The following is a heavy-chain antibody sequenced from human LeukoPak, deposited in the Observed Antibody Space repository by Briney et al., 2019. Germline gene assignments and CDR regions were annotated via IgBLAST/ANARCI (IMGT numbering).Heavy chain of an antibody. J-gene: IGHJ4*02. CDR3: ARDRLPYSYGSDFDY. CDR2: ISGSGGST. CDR1: GFTFSSYA. Sequence: HPGGSLRLSCAASGFTFSSYAMSWVRQAPGKGLEWVSAISGSGGSTYYADSVKGRFTISRDNSKNTLYLQMNSLRAEDTAVYYCARDRLPYSYGSDFDYWGQGTLVTVSS. D-gene: IGHD5-18*01. V-gene: IGHV3-23*01.